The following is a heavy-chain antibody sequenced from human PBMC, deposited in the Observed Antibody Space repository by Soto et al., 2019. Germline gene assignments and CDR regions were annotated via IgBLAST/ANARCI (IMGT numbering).Heavy chain of an antibody. CDR1: GLTYNSYA. Sequence: PGGSLRLSCAASGLTYNSYAMSWVRQVPGKGLEWVSGVSASGGSTYYSDSVKGRFTISRDNSKNTLYLQMNSLRVEDTAIYYWAKTPRGGPKPEIPGGLAPWGKEPRVTVFS. CDR3: AKTPRGGPKPEIPGGLAP. J-gene: IGHJ5*02. D-gene: IGHD2-15*01. V-gene: IGHV3-23*01. CDR2: VSASGGST.